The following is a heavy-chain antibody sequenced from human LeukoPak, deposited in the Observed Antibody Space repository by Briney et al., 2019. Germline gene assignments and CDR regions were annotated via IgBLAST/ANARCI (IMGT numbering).Heavy chain of an antibody. CDR1: GGSLNNYY. J-gene: IGHJ3*01. CDR2: IYYRGNS. Sequence: PSETLSLTCTVSGGSLNNYYWSWIRQPPGKALEWIGYIYYRGNSNYNPSLKSRVTMSVDTSKNQFSLKLSSVTAADTAVYYCARHFYDFNKAFGVWGQGTMVSVSS. CDR3: ARHFYDFNKAFGV. D-gene: IGHD3-3*01. V-gene: IGHV4-59*08.